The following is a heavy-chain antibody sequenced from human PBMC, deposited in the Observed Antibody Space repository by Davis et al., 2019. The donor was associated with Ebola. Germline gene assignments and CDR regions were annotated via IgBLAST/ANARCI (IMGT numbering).Heavy chain of an antibody. V-gene: IGHV3-15*01. CDR2: IKSKTDGGTT. CDR3: TTDQYYYGSGSFDY. J-gene: IGHJ4*02. Sequence: PGGSLRLSCAASGFTFSNAWMSWVRQAPGKGLEWVGRIKSKTDGGTTDYAAPVKGRFTISRDDSKNTLYLQMNSLKTEDTAVYYCTTDQYYYGSGSFDYWGQGTLVTVSS. D-gene: IGHD3-10*01. CDR1: GFTFSNAW.